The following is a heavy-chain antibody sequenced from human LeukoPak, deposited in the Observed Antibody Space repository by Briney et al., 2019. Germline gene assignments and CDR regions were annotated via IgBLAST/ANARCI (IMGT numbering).Heavy chain of an antibody. J-gene: IGHJ6*02. CDR2: IYYSGTT. Sequence: SETLSLTCTVSGGPISSYFWTWIRQPPGMGLEWIGYIYYSGTTNYNPSLKSRVTISVDTSKNQFSLKLSSVTAADTAVYYCARAQKSYKQWLRVYYYGMDVWGQGTTVTVSS. V-gene: IGHV4-59*12. CDR1: GGPISSYF. D-gene: IGHD6-19*01. CDR3: ARAQKSYKQWLRVYYYGMDV.